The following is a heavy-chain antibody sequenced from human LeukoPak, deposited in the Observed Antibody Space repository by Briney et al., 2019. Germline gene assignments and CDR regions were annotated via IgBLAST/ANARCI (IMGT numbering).Heavy chain of an antibody. CDR2: IIPIFGTA. J-gene: IGHJ5*02. D-gene: IGHD3-22*01. V-gene: IGHV1-69*01. Sequence: ASVRVSYKASGGTFNSYAISWVRQAPGQGREWMGGIIPIFGTANYAQKFQGRVTITADESTSTAYMELSSLRSEDTAVYYCARSSYYEYWFDPWGQGTLVTVSS. CDR3: ARSSYYEYWFDP. CDR1: GGTFNSYA.